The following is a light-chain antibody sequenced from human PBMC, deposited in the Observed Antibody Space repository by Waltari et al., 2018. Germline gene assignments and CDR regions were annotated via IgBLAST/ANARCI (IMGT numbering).Light chain of an antibody. CDR1: GSAFRDYDL. CDR3: SSFAGRWI. J-gene: IGLJ2*01. V-gene: IGLV2-8*01. CDR2: EVS. Sequence: QSALTQPPSASGSPGQSVTISCTGSGSAFRDYDLVSWYQQHPGKAPKVILYEVSKRSSGVPDRFSGSKSGNTASLTVSGLQAEDEADYYCSSFAGRWIFGGGTKLTVL.